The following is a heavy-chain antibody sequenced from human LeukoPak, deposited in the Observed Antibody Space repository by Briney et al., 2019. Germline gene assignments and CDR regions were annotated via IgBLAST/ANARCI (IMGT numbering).Heavy chain of an antibody. CDR3: ASLVVVAAIFGDDYYYGMDV. V-gene: IGHV1-69*13. J-gene: IGHJ6*02. CDR2: IIPIFGTA. D-gene: IGHD2-15*01. CDR1: GGTFSSYA. Sequence: ASVKVSCKASGGTFSSYAISWVRQAPGQGLEWMGGIIPIFGTANYAQKFQGRVTITADESTSTAYMELSSLRSEDTAVYYCASLVVVAAIFGDDYYYGMDVWGQGTTVTVSS.